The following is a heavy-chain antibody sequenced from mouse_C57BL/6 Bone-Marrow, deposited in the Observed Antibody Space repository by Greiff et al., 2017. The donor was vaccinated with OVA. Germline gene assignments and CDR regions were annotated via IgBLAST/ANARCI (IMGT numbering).Heavy chain of an antibody. CDR1: GYSFTGYY. Sequence: VQLQQSGPELARPWASVKISCKASGYSFTGYYMHWVKQSHGNILDWIGYIYPYNGVSSYNQKFKGKATLTVDKSSSTAYMELRSLTSEDSAVYYCARGRDDGYRHYFDYWGQGTTLTVSS. CDR3: ARGRDDGYRHYFDY. J-gene: IGHJ2*01. D-gene: IGHD2-3*01. V-gene: IGHV1-31*01. CDR2: IYPYNGVS.